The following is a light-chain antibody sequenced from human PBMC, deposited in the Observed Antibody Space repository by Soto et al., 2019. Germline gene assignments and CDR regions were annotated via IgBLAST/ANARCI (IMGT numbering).Light chain of an antibody. V-gene: IGLV3-21*04. CDR1: NIGSES. J-gene: IGLJ2*01. Sequence: SYELTQPPSVSVAPGETARITCGGNNIGSESVHWYQQKPGQAPVVVIYYDSDRPSGIPERFSGSNSGNTATLTISRVEAGDEADYYCQVCDSSSDHVVVFGGGTKLTVL. CDR3: QVCDSSSDHVVV. CDR2: YDS.